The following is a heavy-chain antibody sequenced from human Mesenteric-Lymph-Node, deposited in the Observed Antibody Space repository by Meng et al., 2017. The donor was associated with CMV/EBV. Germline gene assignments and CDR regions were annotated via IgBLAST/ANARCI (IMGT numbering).Heavy chain of an antibody. CDR3: ARALASYDFWTGYYGLDY. Sequence: ASVKVSCKASGYTFTSYEINWVRQATGQGLEWMGWMNPRSGNTGYIQKFKGRVTMTRDTSTDTAYMELSSLRSGDTAVYYCARALASYDFWTGYYGLDYWGQGTLVTVSS. CDR2: MNPRSGNT. CDR1: GYTFTSYE. J-gene: IGHJ4*02. D-gene: IGHD3/OR15-3a*01. V-gene: IGHV1-8*01.